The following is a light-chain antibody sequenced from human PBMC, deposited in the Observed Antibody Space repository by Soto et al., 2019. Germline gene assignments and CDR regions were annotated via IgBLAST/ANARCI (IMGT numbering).Light chain of an antibody. V-gene: IGKV3-20*01. CDR3: LHSCTSGT. Sequence: ENVLTQSPGTLSLSPGERATLSCRASQSVSNNYLAWYQQKPGQAPRLLIYGASNRATGIPDRFSGSGSGTDFTLTIRRLELEAFAEHHCLHSCTSGTSGQ. CDR2: GAS. CDR1: QSVSNNY. J-gene: IGKJ1*01.